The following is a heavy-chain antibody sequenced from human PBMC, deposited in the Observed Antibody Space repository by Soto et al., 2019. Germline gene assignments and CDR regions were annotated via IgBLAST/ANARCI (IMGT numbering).Heavy chain of an antibody. D-gene: IGHD3-10*01. CDR2: IKQDGSEK. V-gene: IGHV3-7*05. CDR3: ARAHVLLWFGEDPMGFDP. CDR1: GFTFSSYW. Sequence: GGSLRLSCAASGFTFSSYWMSWVRQAPGKGLEWVANIKQDGSEKYYVDSVKGRFTISRDNAKNSLYLQMNSLRAEDTAVYYCARAHVLLWFGEDPMGFDPWGQGTLVTVSS. J-gene: IGHJ5*02.